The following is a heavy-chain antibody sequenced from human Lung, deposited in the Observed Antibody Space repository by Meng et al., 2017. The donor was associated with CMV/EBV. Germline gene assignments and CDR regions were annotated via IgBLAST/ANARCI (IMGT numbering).Heavy chain of an antibody. CDR3: ARERFLSGYSGYDAGGWFDP. CDR1: GFTFSSYW. Sequence: GESLKISCAASGFTFSSYWMHWVRQAPGKGLVWVSRINSDGSSTSYADSVKGRFTISRDNAKNTLYLQMNSLRAEDTAVYYCARERFLSGYSGYDAGGWFDPWGQGTLVXVSS. D-gene: IGHD5-12*01. J-gene: IGHJ5*02. CDR2: INSDGSST. V-gene: IGHV3-74*01.